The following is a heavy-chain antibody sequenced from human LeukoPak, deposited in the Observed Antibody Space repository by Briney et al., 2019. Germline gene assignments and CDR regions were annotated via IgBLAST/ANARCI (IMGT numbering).Heavy chain of an antibody. Sequence: SETLSLTCTVSGGSISSYYWSWIRQPPGKGLEWIGYIYYSGSTNYNPSLKSRVTISVDTSKDQFSLKLSSVTAADTAVYYCAREITYYYDSSGYYYYFDYWGQGTLVTVSS. CDR3: AREITYYYDSSGYYYYFDY. CDR2: IYYSGST. V-gene: IGHV4-59*01. CDR1: GGSISSYY. D-gene: IGHD3-22*01. J-gene: IGHJ4*02.